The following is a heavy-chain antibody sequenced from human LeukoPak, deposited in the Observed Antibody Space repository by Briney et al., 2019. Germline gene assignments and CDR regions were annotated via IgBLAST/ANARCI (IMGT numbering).Heavy chain of an antibody. D-gene: IGHD2-21*02. J-gene: IGHJ5*02. CDR1: GYSFTSYW. Sequence: GESLQISCKGSGYSFTSYWSGWVRQLPEKGLEWMGIIYPGDSDTRYSPSFQGQVTISADKSISTAYLQWSSLKASDTAIYYCARRGSPGGDSLGWFDPWGQGTLVTVSS. CDR3: ARRGSPGGDSLGWFDP. CDR2: IYPGDSDT. V-gene: IGHV5-51*01.